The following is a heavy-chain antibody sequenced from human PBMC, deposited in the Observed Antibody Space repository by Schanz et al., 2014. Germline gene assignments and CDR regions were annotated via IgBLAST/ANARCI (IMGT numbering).Heavy chain of an antibody. J-gene: IGHJ4*02. D-gene: IGHD3-9*01. CDR2: ITGSGGTT. CDR3: AKHVRSLTGNDY. V-gene: IGHV3-23*01. CDR1: GFTFNSYA. Sequence: EVRLLESGGGLVQPGGSLRLSCVASGFTFNSYAMSWVRQAPGKGLEWVSAITGSGGTTHYADSVKGRFTISRDNSKNTLYLQVNSLRAEDTAVYYCAKHVRSLTGNDYWGQGTLVTVSS.